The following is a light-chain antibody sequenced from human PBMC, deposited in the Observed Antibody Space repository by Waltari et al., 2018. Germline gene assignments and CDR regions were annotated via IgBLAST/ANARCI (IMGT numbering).Light chain of an antibody. CDR3: QQYTNWPPGYT. CDR1: QSVGTN. Sequence: EIVMTQSPVTLSVSPGERATLSCRASQSVGTNLAWYQQKPGQAPRLLIFGASTRATGISTRFSGSGSGTEFTLTISSLRSEDFAVYYCQQYTNWPPGYTFGQGTKLEIK. V-gene: IGKV3-15*01. CDR2: GAS. J-gene: IGKJ2*01.